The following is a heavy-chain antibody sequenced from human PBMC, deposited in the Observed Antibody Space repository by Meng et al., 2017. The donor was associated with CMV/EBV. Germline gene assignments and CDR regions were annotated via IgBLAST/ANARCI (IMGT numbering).Heavy chain of an antibody. Sequence: KVSCKGSGYSFTSYWIGWVRQMPGKGLEWMGIIYPGDSDTRYSPSFQGQVTISADKSISTAYLQWSSLKASDTAMYYCARRGLEWPRDPNYYFDYWGQGTLVTVS. D-gene: IGHD1-1*01. J-gene: IGHJ4*02. CDR3: ARRGLEWPRDPNYYFDY. V-gene: IGHV5-51*01. CDR1: GYSFTSYW. CDR2: IYPGDSDT.